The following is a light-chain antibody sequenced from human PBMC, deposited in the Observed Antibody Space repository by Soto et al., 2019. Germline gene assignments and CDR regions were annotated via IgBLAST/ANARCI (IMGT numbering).Light chain of an antibody. J-gene: IGLJ1*01. Sequence: QSVLTQPASMSGSPGLSITISCTGTSSDVGAYNFVSWYQQHPDKAPKLMIFDVSNRPSGVFNRFSGSKSGNTASLTISGLQSEDEAEYYCGSYTTSSNYVFGTGTKVTVL. CDR2: DVS. CDR1: SSDVGAYNF. V-gene: IGLV2-14*03. CDR3: GSYTTSSNYV.